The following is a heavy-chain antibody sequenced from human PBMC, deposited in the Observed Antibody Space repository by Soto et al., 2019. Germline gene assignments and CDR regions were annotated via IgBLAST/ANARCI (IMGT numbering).Heavy chain of an antibody. D-gene: IGHD3-3*01. Sequence: QVQLVQSGAEVKKPGASVKVSCKASGYTFTSYGISWVRQAPGQGLEWMGWISAYNGNTNYAQKLQGRVTMTTDTSTSTAYMELRSLISDDTAVYYCARDRYYDVWSGSPYYYGMDVWGQGATVTVSS. J-gene: IGHJ6*02. V-gene: IGHV1-18*01. CDR1: GYTFTSYG. CDR3: ARDRYYDVWSGSPYYYGMDV. CDR2: ISAYNGNT.